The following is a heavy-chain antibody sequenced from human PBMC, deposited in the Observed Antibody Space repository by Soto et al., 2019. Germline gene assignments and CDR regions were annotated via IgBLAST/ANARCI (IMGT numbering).Heavy chain of an antibody. Sequence: QVQLVESGGGLVKPGGSLRLSCAASGFTFSDYYMSWIRQAPGKGLEWVSYVGRSGTYTNYADSVKGRFTISRDNAKNSLYLQMNSLRAEATAVYYCATYYYDSSGYYYFAYWGQGTLVTVSS. J-gene: IGHJ4*02. V-gene: IGHV3-11*06. D-gene: IGHD3-22*01. CDR3: ATYYYDSSGYYYFAY. CDR2: VGRSGTYT. CDR1: GFTFSDYY.